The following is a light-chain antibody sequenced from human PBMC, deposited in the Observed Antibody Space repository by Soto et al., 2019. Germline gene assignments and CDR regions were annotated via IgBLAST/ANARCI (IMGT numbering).Light chain of an antibody. V-gene: IGLV7-46*01. CDR2: DTS. J-gene: IGLJ3*02. Sequence: QAVVTQEPSLTVSPGETVTLTCGSSTGAVTSGHSPYWIQQKPGQAPRTLIYDTSNKHSWTPARFSGSLLGGKAALTLSGEQHEDDADYSCSLFYGDPRVFGGATKVTVL. CDR3: SLFYGDPRV. CDR1: TGAVTSGHS.